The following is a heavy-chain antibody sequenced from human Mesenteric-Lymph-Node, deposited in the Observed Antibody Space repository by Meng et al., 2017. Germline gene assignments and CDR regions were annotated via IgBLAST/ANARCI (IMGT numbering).Heavy chain of an antibody. CDR1: GGSFSGYY. Sequence: QVQLQQWGAGLLKPSETLPLTCAVYGGSFSGYYWSWIRQPPGKGLEWIGEINHSGSTNYNPSLKSRVTISVDTSKNQFSLKLSSVTAADTAVYYCATRGGDDYGDYRNWFDPWGQGTLVTVSS. CDR2: INHSGST. V-gene: IGHV4-34*01. CDR3: ATRGGDDYGDYRNWFDP. J-gene: IGHJ5*02. D-gene: IGHD4-17*01.